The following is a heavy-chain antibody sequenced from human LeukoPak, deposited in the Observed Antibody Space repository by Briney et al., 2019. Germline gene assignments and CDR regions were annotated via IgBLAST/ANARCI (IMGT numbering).Heavy chain of an antibody. CDR3: ARQDPHYYYYMDV. Sequence: GESLKISCKGSGYSFSTYWIAWVRQMPGKGLEWMGIIYPGDSDTRYSPSFQGQVTISADKSIGTAYLQWSSLKASDTAMYYCARQDPHYYYYMDVWGKRTTVTVSS. V-gene: IGHV5-51*01. CDR2: IYPGDSDT. CDR1: GYSFSTYW. J-gene: IGHJ6*03.